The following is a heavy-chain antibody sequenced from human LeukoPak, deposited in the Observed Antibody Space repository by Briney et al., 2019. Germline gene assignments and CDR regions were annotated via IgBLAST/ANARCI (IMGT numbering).Heavy chain of an antibody. D-gene: IGHD3-22*01. J-gene: IGHJ4*02. CDR1: GLSVRSSY. CDR3: ARDLAVVVNSGY. CDR2: IYSGGSP. Sequence: GGSLRLSCAASGLSVRSSYMSWVRQAPGKGLEWVSVIYSGGSPDYADSAKGRFTISTDNSKNTLYLQMNSLRVEDTAVYYCARDLAVVVNSGYWGQGTLVTVSS. V-gene: IGHV3-53*01.